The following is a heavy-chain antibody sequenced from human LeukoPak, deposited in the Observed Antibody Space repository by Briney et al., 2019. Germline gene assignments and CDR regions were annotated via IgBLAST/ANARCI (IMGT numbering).Heavy chain of an antibody. J-gene: IGHJ3*02. CDR1: GGSISSYY. D-gene: IGHD3-16*01. CDR3: ARLGVDAFDI. Sequence: PSETLSLTCTVSGGSISSYYWSWIRQPPGKGLEWIGYIYYSGSTNYNPSLKSRVTISVDTSKNQFSLKLSSVTAADTAVYYCARLGVDAFDIWDQGTMVTVSS. CDR2: IYYSGST. V-gene: IGHV4-59*08.